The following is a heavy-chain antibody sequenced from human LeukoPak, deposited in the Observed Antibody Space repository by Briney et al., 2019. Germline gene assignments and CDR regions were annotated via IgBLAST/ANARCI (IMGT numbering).Heavy chain of an antibody. CDR3: ARGHYYATDV. CDR2: INSDGIT. CDR1: GFIFSGYW. J-gene: IGHJ6*02. V-gene: IGHV3-74*01. Sequence: GGSLRLSCAASGFIFSGYWMHWVRQAPGKGLEWVSRINSDGITLDADSVKGRFTISRDNARNTLYLQMNSLRGEDTAVYYCARGHYYATDVWGQGTTVTVSS.